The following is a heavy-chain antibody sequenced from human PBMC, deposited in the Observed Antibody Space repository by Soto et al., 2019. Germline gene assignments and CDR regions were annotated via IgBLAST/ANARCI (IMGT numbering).Heavy chain of an antibody. Sequence: GASVKVSCKASGGTFSSYAISWVRQAPGQGLEWMGGIIPIFGTANYAQKFQGRVTITADKSTSTAYMELSSLRSEDTAVYYCARGDVDTAMVTADYWGQGTLVTVSS. CDR2: IIPIFGTA. D-gene: IGHD5-18*01. J-gene: IGHJ4*02. CDR1: GGTFSSYA. CDR3: ARGDVDTAMVTADY. V-gene: IGHV1-69*06.